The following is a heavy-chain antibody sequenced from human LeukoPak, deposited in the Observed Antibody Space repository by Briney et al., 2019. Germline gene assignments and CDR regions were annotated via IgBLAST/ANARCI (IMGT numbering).Heavy chain of an antibody. D-gene: IGHD2-2*02. V-gene: IGHV3-48*02. Sequence: GGSLRLSCAASGFTLSRYSMNWVRQAPGKGLEWVSYIRGGSGTIYYADSVKGRFPISRDNAKNSLYMEMNSLRDEDTAVYYCARGYCSSTSCYRYFDYWGQGTLVTVSS. CDR1: GFTLSRYS. J-gene: IGHJ4*02. CDR3: ARGYCSSTSCYRYFDY. CDR2: IRGGSGTI.